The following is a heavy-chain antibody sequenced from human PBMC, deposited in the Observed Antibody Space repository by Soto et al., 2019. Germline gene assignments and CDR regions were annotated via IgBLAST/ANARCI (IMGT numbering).Heavy chain of an antibody. CDR1: GVSFIPLVVC. J-gene: IGHJ4*02. D-gene: IGHD2-21*02. CDR3: AHRHRVGTVTDGFDF. Sequence: SGPTLVNPTQTLTLTFSFSGVSFIPLVVCGGWIRHPPGKAPECLAVIYSNDHKRYNPSLQTRVSITKDTSKSQVVLTMTNMDPADTATYFCAHRHRVGTVTDGFDFWGQGILVTVSS. CDR2: IYSNDHK. V-gene: IGHV2-5*01.